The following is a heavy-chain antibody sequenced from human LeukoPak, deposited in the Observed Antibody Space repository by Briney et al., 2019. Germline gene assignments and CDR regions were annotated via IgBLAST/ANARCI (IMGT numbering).Heavy chain of an antibody. CDR2: IYYSGST. Sequence: SETLSLTCTVSGGSISSSSYYWGWIRQPPGKGLEWIGSIYYSGSTYYNPSLKSRVTISVDTSKNQFSLKLSSVTAADTAVYYCATQIAADNWFDPWGQGTLVTVSS. CDR1: GGSISSSSYY. J-gene: IGHJ5*02. D-gene: IGHD6-6*01. CDR3: ATQIAADNWFDP. V-gene: IGHV4-39*07.